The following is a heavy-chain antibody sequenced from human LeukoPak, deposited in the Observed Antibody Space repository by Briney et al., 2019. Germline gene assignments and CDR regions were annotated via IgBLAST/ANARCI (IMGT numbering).Heavy chain of an antibody. CDR1: GFTFSSYG. CDR2: ISDSGGNT. J-gene: IGHJ4*02. D-gene: IGHD3-10*01. CDR3: ASILLWYVYDY. Sequence: GGSLRLSCAASGFTFSSYGMSWVRQAPGGGLEWVSAISDSGGNTYYTDSVKGRFTISRDNSKNTLYLQMNSLRAEDTAVYYCASILLWYVYDYWGQGTLVTVSS. V-gene: IGHV3-23*01.